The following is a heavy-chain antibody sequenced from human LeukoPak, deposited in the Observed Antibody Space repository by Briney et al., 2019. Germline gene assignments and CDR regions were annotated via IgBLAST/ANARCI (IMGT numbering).Heavy chain of an antibody. V-gene: IGHV3-21*01. CDR1: GFTFSSYS. J-gene: IGHJ4*02. D-gene: IGHD2-2*01. Sequence: AGGSLRLSCAASGFTFSSYSMTWVRQAPGKGLEWVSSISSSSSYIYYADLVKGRFTISRDNAKNSLYLQMNSLRAEDTAVYYCVQLATWDYWGQGTLVTVSS. CDR2: ISSSSSYI. CDR3: VQLATWDY.